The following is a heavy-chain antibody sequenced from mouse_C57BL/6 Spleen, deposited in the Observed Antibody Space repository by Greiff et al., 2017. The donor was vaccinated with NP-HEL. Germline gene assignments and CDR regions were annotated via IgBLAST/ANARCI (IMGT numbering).Heavy chain of an antibody. CDR2: IHPSDSDT. CDR1: GYTFTSYW. V-gene: IGHV1-74*01. CDR3: AIDEAWFAY. J-gene: IGHJ3*01. Sequence: QVHVKQPGAELVKPGASVKVSCKASGYTFTSYWMHWVKQRPGQGLEWIGRIHPSDSDTNYNQKFKGKATLTVDKSSSTAYMQLSSLTSEDSAVYYCAIDEAWFAYWGQGTLVTVSA.